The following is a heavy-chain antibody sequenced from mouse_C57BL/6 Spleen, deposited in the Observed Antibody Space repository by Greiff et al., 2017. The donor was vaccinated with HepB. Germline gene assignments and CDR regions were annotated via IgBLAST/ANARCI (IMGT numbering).Heavy chain of an antibody. CDR1: GYAFTNYL. CDR3: ARSYGYDGGFAY. V-gene: IGHV1-54*01. CDR2: INPGSGGT. D-gene: IGHD2-2*01. J-gene: IGHJ3*01. Sequence: VQLQQSGAELVRPGTSVKVSCKASGYAFTNYLIEWVKQRPGQGLEWIGVINPGSGGTNYNEKFKGKATLTADKSSSTAYMQLSSLTSEDAAVYFCARSYGYDGGFAYWGQGTLVTVSA.